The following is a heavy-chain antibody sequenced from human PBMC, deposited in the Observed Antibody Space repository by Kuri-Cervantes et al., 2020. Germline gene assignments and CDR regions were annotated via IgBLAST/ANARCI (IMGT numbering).Heavy chain of an antibody. J-gene: IGHJ4*02. CDR1: GFTFSSYA. CDR2: ISYDGSNK. Sequence: GEFLKISCAASGFTFSSYAMHWVRQAPGKGLEWVAVISYDGSNKYYADSVKGRFTISRDNSKNTLYLQMNSLRAEDTAVYYCAKVRSALPDDYWGQGTLVTVSS. D-gene: IGHD2-15*01. CDR3: AKVRSALPDDY. V-gene: IGHV3-30-3*01.